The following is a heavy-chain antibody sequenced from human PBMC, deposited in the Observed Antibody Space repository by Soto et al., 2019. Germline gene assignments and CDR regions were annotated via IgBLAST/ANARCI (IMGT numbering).Heavy chain of an antibody. CDR2: ISYDGSNK. CDR1: GFTFSSYG. CDR3: AKDEEEGATHFDY. V-gene: IGHV3-30*18. Sequence: QVQLVESGGGVVQPGRSLRLSCAASGFTFSSYGMHWVRQAPGKGLERVAVISYDGSNKYYADSVKGRFTISRDNSKNTLYLQMNSLRAEDTAVYYCAKDEEEGATHFDYWGQGTLVTVSS. J-gene: IGHJ4*02. D-gene: IGHD1-26*01.